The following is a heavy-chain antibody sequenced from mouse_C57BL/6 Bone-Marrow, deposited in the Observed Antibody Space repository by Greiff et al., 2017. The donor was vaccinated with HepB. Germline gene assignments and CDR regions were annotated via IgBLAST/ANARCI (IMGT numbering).Heavy chain of an antibody. V-gene: IGHV1-15*01. CDR1: GYTFTDYE. Sequence: PVQQSGAELVRPGASVTLSCKASGYTFTDYEMHWVKQTPVHGLEWIGAIDPETGGTAYNQKFKGKAILTADKSSSTAYMELRSLTSEDSAVYYCTRDGGSSSFAYWGQGTLVTVSA. CDR3: TRDGGSSSFAY. J-gene: IGHJ3*01. D-gene: IGHD1-1*01. CDR2: IDPETGGT.